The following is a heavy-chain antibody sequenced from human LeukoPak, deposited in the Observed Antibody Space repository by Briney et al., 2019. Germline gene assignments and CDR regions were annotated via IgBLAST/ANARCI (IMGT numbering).Heavy chain of an antibody. CDR1: GFDFHTFE. CDR2: IGSSGRTT. J-gene: IGHJ4*02. CDR3: ARADCSSASCFAVFDR. V-gene: IGHV3-48*03. D-gene: IGHD2-2*01. Sequence: GGSLRLSCAASGFDFHTFEMNWVRQAPGKGLEWVSRIGSSGRTTYYADSVKGRFTISRDNANNSLYLQMNSLGAEDTAVYYCARADCSSASCFAVFDRWGQGALVTVSS.